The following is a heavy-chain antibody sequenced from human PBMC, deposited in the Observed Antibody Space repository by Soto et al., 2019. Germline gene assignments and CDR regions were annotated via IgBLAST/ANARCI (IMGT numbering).Heavy chain of an antibody. CDR3: SSEYVNGDLNYYYYGMDV. CDR2: ISSSSSTI. D-gene: IGHD4-17*01. Sequence: EVQLVESGGGLVQPGGSLRLSCAASGFTFSSYSMNWVRQAPAKGLEWVSYISSSSSTIYYADSLKGRFTISRDNAKNPLYLQVNSLRDEDTAVYYCSSEYVNGDLNYYYYGMDVWGQGTTVTGSS. V-gene: IGHV3-48*02. CDR1: GFTFSSYS. J-gene: IGHJ6*02.